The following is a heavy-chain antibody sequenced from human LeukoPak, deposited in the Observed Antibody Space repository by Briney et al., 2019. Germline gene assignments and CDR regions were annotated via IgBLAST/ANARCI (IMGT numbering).Heavy chain of an antibody. CDR2: ISAYNGNT. V-gene: IGHV1-18*01. CDR3: ASVNYYDSSCYYHVYYMDV. D-gene: IGHD3-22*01. Sequence: GASVKVSCKASGYTFTSYGISWVRQAPGQGLEWMGWISAYNGNTNYAQKLQGRVTMTTDTSTSTAYMELRSLRSDDTAVYYCASVNYYDSSCYYHVYYMDVWGKGTTVTVSS. J-gene: IGHJ6*03. CDR1: GYTFTSYG.